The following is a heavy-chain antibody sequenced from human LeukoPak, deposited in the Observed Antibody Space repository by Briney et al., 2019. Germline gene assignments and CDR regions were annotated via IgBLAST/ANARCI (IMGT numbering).Heavy chain of an antibody. CDR1: GYTFTGYY. CDR2: ISAYNGNT. Sequence: GASVKVSCKASGYTFTGYYMHWVRQAPGQGLEWMGWISAYNGNTNYAQKLQGRVTMTTDTSTSTAYMELRSLRSDDTAVYYCARGGTSGWRTPNDDYWGEGTLVTVSS. J-gene: IGHJ4*02. V-gene: IGHV1-18*04. D-gene: IGHD6-19*01. CDR3: ARGGTSGWRTPNDDY.